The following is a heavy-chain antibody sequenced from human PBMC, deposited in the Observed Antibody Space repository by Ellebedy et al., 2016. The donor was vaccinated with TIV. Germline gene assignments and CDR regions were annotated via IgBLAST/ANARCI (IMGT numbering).Heavy chain of an antibody. CDR3: AREGAGDSYGYATDH. D-gene: IGHD5-18*01. CDR1: GLTFSSFY. V-gene: IGHV3-21*01. CDR2: ISGSEAYT. J-gene: IGHJ1*01. Sequence: PGGSLRLSCSVSGLTFSSFYMNWVRQAPGKGLEWVSSISGSEAYTFYADSVKGRFTISRDNAKNTLYLQMNSLRAEDTAMYYCAREGAGDSYGYATDHWGQGTLVTVSS.